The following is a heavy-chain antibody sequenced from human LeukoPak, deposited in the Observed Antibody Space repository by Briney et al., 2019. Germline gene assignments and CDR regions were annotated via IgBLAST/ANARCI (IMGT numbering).Heavy chain of an antibody. Sequence: ASVKVSFKVSGYTLTELSMHWVRQAPGKGLEWMGGFDPEDGETIYAQKFQGRVTMTEDTSTDTAYMELSSLRSEDTAVYYCATNYYDSSGYPYAFDIWGQGTMVTVSS. V-gene: IGHV1-24*01. CDR3: ATNYYDSSGYPYAFDI. J-gene: IGHJ3*02. CDR1: GYTLTELS. D-gene: IGHD3-22*01. CDR2: FDPEDGET.